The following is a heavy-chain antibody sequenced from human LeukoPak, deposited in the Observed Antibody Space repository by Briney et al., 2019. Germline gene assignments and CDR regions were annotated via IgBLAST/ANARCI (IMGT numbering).Heavy chain of an antibody. CDR1: GFTFDHFG. CDR2: VTGSATTT. J-gene: IGHJ3*01. CDR3: VKHARVGTSTAFEV. V-gene: IGHV3-23*01. D-gene: IGHD1-26*01. Sequence: PGGSLRLSCTASGFTFDHFGMSWVRQAPGKGLEWVSAVTGSATTTSYADSVKGRFTVSRDNPQSLLSLQMDSLGAEDTAIYYCVKHARVGTSTAFEVWGQGTLVTVSS.